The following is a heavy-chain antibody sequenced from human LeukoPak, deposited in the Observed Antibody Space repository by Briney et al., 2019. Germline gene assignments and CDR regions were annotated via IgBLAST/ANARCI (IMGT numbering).Heavy chain of an antibody. Sequence: GGSLRLSCAASGFTFRSYAMIWVRQAPGKGLEWVSAISGSGGSTYYADSVKGRFTISRDNSKNTLYLQMNSLRAEDTAVYYCAKDSFSYYYYYMDVWGKGTTVTVSS. CDR1: GFTFRSYA. CDR3: AKDSFSYYYYYMDV. V-gene: IGHV3-23*01. CDR2: ISGSGGST. J-gene: IGHJ6*03.